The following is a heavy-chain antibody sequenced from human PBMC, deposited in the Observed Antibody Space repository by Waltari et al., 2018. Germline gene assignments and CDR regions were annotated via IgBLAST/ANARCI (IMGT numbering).Heavy chain of an antibody. CDR2: VNPNTGNT. V-gene: IGHV1-8*01. D-gene: IGHD6-13*01. Sequence: QVQLVQSGAEVKKPGASVKVSCKASGYTFTSYDINWLRQATGQGPEWMGWVNPNTGNTGYAQKFQDRLSMTTNNCITTAYMELPSLTSDDTAIYYCARGAAPGKGAHWFAPWGQGTLVTVSS. J-gene: IGHJ5*02. CDR3: ARGAAPGKGAHWFAP. CDR1: GYTFTSYD.